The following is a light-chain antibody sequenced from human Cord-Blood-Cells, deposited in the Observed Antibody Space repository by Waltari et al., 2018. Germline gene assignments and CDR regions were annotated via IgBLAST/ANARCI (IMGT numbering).Light chain of an antibody. CDR2: KAS. J-gene: IGKJ2*01. Sequence: DIQMTQSASTLSASVGDRVTITCRASQSISSWLAWYQQKPGKAPKLLIYKASSLESGVPSRFSGSGSGTEFTLTINSLQPDDFATYYCQQYPYTFGQGTKLEIK. CDR1: QSISSW. V-gene: IGKV1-5*03. CDR3: QQYPYT.